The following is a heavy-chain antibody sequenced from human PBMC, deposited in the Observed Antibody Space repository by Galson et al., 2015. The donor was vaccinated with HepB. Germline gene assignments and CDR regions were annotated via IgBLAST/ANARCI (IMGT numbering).Heavy chain of an antibody. D-gene: IGHD2-2*01. Sequence: SLRLSCAASGFIFTTYGMHWVRQAPGKGLEWVALISYDGSNRYYADSAKGRFTISRDNFKNTLYLQMNSLRAEDAAVYYCVKDLQYCSSTSCYYAFDMWGQGTMVIVSA. J-gene: IGHJ3*02. CDR3: VKDLQYCSSTSCYYAFDM. CDR2: ISYDGSNR. V-gene: IGHV3-30*18. CDR1: GFIFTTYG.